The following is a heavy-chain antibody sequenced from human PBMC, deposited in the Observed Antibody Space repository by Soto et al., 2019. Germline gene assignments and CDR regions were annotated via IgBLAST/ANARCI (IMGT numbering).Heavy chain of an antibody. V-gene: IGHV3-23*01. D-gene: IGHD3-10*01. CDR1: GFSFRSFA. Sequence: GGSLRLSCAASGFSFRSFAMNWVRQAPGKGLEWVAVISGRGDSAYYTDSVKGRFTVSRDNSNDTVYLQMNSLRDGDTALYFCAKTEGRGVVIPSTSFDFWGRGILVTVSS. J-gene: IGHJ4*01. CDR2: ISGRGDSA. CDR3: AKTEGRGVVIPSTSFDF.